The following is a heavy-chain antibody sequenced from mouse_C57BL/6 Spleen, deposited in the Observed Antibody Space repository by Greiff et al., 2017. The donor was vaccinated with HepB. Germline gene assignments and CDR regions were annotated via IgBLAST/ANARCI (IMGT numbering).Heavy chain of an antibody. V-gene: IGHV3-6*01. CDR3: ASGDYYSIDY. J-gene: IGHJ2*01. Sequence: VQLKESGPGLVKPPQSLSLTCSVTGYSITSGYYWNGIRQCPGNKLECMGYISYDGSNNYNPYLKNRISITLDTSKNPCFLKLNSLTTEDSATYYCASGDYYSIDYWCQGTTLTVSS. CDR1: GYSITSGYY. CDR2: ISYDGSN. D-gene: IGHD1-1*01.